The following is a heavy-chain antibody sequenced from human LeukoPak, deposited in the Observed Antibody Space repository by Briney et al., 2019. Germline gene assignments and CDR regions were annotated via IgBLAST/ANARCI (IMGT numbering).Heavy chain of an antibody. D-gene: IGHD2-2*01. CDR1: GYTFTAYY. CDR3: TRDHCSYINCYEDYYHGMDV. J-gene: IGHJ6*02. V-gene: IGHV1-2*02. CDR2: INPNSSDT. Sequence: LGASVKVSCTASGYTFTAYYMHWVRQAPGQGLEWMGWINPNSSDTNYAQKFQGRVTMTRDTSISAAYMELSRLRSDDTAVYYCTRDHCSYINCYEDYYHGMDVWGQGTTVTVSS.